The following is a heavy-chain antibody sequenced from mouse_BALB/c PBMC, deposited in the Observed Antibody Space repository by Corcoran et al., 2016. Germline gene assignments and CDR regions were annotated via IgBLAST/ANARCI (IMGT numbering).Heavy chain of an antibody. J-gene: IGHJ4*01. Sequence: DVQIQESGPGLVKPSQSLSLTCSVTGYSITSGCYWNWIRQFTENKLECMGYISYDGSNNYNPSLKNRISITSDTSKNQFFLKLNSVTTEDTATYYCAAIYDGYAMDYWGQGTSVTVSS. V-gene: IGHV3-6*02. D-gene: IGHD2-3*01. CDR1: GYSITSGCY. CDR2: ISYDGSN. CDR3: AAIYDGYAMDY.